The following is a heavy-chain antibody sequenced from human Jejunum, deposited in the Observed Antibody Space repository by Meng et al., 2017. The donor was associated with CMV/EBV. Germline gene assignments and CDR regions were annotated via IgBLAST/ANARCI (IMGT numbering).Heavy chain of an antibody. J-gene: IGHJ4*02. Sequence: SLKISCAASALTFTKCWMHWVRQAPGKGLVWVSGTNTAGTSTYYADSVKGRFTISRDNAKNTLYLQMNSLRAEDTAVYYCATVFDYWGQGTLVTVSS. CDR1: ALTFTKCW. CDR3: ATVFDY. CDR2: TNTAGTST. D-gene: IGHD4-17*01. V-gene: IGHV3-74*01.